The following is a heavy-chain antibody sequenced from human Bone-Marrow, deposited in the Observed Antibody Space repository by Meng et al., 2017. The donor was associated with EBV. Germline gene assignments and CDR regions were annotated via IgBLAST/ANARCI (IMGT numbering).Heavy chain of an antibody. D-gene: IGHD6-19*01. Sequence: PPSINPLHSLPRTRPSSAFSLSTSGMGVAWIRQPPGKALEWLALIYWDDETRYSPALKNRLTVTKDSSKNQVVFRMANLDPADTATYYCAHRRSDSGWFGYWGQGTLVTVSS. CDR3: AHRRSDSGWFGY. CDR1: AFSLSTSGMG. V-gene: IGHV2-5*02. CDR2: IYWDDET. J-gene: IGHJ4*02.